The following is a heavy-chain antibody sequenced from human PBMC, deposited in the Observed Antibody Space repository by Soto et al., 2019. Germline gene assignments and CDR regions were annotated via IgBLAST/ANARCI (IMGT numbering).Heavy chain of an antibody. V-gene: IGHV5-51*01. CDR3: ARQPSNGQWYV. J-gene: IGHJ6*02. CDR2: IYPGDSDV. CDR1: GYSFTSYW. Sequence: PGESLKISWKGSGYSFTSYWIGWVRQMPGTGPEWMAIIYPGDSDVRYNPSFQGQVTISADKSISTAYLQWSSLKASDTAMYYCARQPSNGQWYVWGQGTTVTVSS. D-gene: IGHD6-19*01.